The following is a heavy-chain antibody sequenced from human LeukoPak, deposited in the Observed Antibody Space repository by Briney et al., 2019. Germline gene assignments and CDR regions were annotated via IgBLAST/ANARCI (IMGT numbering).Heavy chain of an antibody. Sequence: GGSLRLSCAASGFTFSSYEMNWVRQAPGKGLEWVAHITSSGRIIYYADPVKGRFTISRDNAKNSLYLQMNSLRAEDTAVYYCASTGGYGSGTYDYYYFGMDVWGQGTTVTVSS. V-gene: IGHV3-48*03. CDR1: GFTFSSYE. J-gene: IGHJ6*02. D-gene: IGHD3-10*01. CDR3: ASTGGYGSGTYDYYYFGMDV. CDR2: ITSSGRII.